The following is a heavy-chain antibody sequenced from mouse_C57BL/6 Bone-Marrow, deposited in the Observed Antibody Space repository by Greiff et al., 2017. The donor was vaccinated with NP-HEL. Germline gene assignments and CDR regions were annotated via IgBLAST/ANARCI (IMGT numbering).Heavy chain of an antibody. J-gene: IGHJ4*01. V-gene: IGHV5-17*01. CDR1: GFTFSDYG. D-gene: IGHD1-1*01. CDR3: ARDGSSYNYAMDY. Sequence: EVQLQESGGGLVKPGGSLKLSCAASGFTFSDYGMHWVRQAPEKGLEWVAYISSGSSTIYYADTVKGRFTISRDNAKNTLFLQMTSLRSEDTAMYYCARDGSSYNYAMDYWGQGTSVTVSS. CDR2: ISSGSSTI.